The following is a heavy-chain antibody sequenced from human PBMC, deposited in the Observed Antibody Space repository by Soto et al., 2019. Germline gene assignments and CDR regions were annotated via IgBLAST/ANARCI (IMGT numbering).Heavy chain of an antibody. J-gene: IGHJ3*02. CDR2: FIPIFGKA. Sequence: ASVKVSCKASGGTFSSYAISWVRQAPGQGLEWMGGFIPIFGKANYAQKFQGRVTMTADKSTDTAYMELSSLRSEDTAVYYCATAPDYGDYEKNAFDIWGQGTMVTVSS. D-gene: IGHD4-17*01. V-gene: IGHV1-69*06. CDR1: GGTFSSYA. CDR3: ATAPDYGDYEKNAFDI.